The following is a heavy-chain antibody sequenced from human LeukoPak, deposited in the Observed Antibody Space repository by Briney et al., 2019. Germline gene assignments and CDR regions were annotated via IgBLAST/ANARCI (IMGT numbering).Heavy chain of an antibody. J-gene: IGHJ6*03. CDR1: GGSFSGYY. D-gene: IGHD2-15*01. CDR3: ARQKGSCSGGSCYLQQNYYMDV. CDR2: INHSGST. V-gene: IGHV4-34*01. Sequence: SETLSPTCAVYGGSFSGYYCSWIRQPPGKGLEWIGEINHSGSTNYNPSLKSRVTISVDTSKNQFSLKLSSVTAADTAVYYCARQKGSCSGGSCYLQQNYYMDVWGKGTTVTVSS.